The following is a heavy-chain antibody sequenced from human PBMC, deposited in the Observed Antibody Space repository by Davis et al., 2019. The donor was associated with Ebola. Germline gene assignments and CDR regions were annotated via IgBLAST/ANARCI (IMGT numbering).Heavy chain of an antibody. CDR1: GFTFDDYG. Sequence: GESLKISCTASGFTFDDYGMSWVRQAPGKGLEWVSTINWNGDNTGYVDSVKGRFTISRDNAKNSLYLQMNSLRAEDTAVYYCASIGGYYDSSGYEFDPWGQGTLVTVSS. V-gene: IGHV3-20*04. J-gene: IGHJ5*02. CDR2: INWNGDNT. CDR3: ASIGGYYDSSGYEFDP. D-gene: IGHD3-22*01.